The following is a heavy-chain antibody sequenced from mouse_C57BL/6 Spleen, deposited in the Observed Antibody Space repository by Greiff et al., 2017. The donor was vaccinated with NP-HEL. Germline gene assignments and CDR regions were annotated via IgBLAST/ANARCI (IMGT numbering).Heavy chain of an antibody. D-gene: IGHD2-4*01. CDR3: ACYEYDAMDY. Sequence: VQLQQSGPELVKPGASVKMSCKASGYTFTDYYMHWVKQSPGHSLEWIGDINPTTGCSSYTQKFKGKATLTEDKSSSTAYMELRSLTSEDSAVYYCACYEYDAMDYWGQGTAVTGSS. CDR2: INPTTGCS. CDR1: GYTFTDYY. V-gene: IGHV1-26*01. J-gene: IGHJ4*01.